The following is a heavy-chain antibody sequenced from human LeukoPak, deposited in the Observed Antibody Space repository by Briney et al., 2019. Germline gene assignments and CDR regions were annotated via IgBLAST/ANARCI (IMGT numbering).Heavy chain of an antibody. J-gene: IGHJ4*02. D-gene: IGHD6-19*01. Sequence: PSETLSLTCTVSGGSVSSDSYYWSWIRQPPGKGLEWIGYIYYSGRTNCNPSLKSRVIISVDTSKNQFSLKLSSVTAADTAVYYCARMYSSGWFDYWGQGTLVTVSS. CDR2: IYYSGRT. CDR1: GGSVSSDSYY. CDR3: ARMYSSGWFDY. V-gene: IGHV4-61*01.